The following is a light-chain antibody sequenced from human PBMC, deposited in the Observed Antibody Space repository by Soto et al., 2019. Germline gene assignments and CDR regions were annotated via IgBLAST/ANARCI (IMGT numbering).Light chain of an antibody. Sequence: DIQMPQSPSSLSASVGDRVTITCRASQSISTFLHWYQQSTGKAPRLLIYDASTLHSGVPSRFSGSGSGTHFTLTISSLRPEDVATYFCQHSYNTPWTFGQGTKVEIE. V-gene: IGKV1-39*01. CDR1: QSISTF. CDR2: DAS. J-gene: IGKJ1*01. CDR3: QHSYNTPWT.